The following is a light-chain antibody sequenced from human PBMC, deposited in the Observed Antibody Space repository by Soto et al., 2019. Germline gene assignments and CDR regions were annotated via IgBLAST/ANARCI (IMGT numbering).Light chain of an antibody. CDR1: QSVSSY. CDR3: QQYDTSPLT. J-gene: IGKJ4*02. V-gene: IGKV3-20*01. Sequence: EILWTPFSGTPFFSPGERATLSFRASQSVSSYLAWYQQKPGQAPRLLIYGVSSRATGIPDRFSGSGSGTDFTLTISRLEPEDFAVYYCQQYDTSPLTFGGGTKVDIK. CDR2: GVS.